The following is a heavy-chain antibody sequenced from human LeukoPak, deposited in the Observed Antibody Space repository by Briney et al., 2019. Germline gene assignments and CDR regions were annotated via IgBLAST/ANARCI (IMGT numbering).Heavy chain of an antibody. J-gene: IGHJ4*02. Sequence: GGSLRLSCAASGFTFSNAWMSWVRQAPGKGLEWVGRIKSKTDGGTTDYAAPVKGRFTISRDDSKNTLYLQMNSLKTEDTAVCYCTTAQLWSIFDYWGQGTLVTVSS. D-gene: IGHD5-18*01. CDR3: TTAQLWSIFDY. CDR1: GFTFSNAW. V-gene: IGHV3-15*01. CDR2: IKSKTDGGTT.